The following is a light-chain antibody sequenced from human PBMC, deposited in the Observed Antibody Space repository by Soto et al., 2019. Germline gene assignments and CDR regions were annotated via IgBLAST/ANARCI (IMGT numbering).Light chain of an antibody. V-gene: IGLV2-14*03. CDR2: DVS. CDR1: SSDVGGYNY. Sequence: SALPQPASLTGSPGGSITISCTGTSSDVGGYNYVSWYQHHPGKAPKLIIYDVSNRPSGVSNRFSGSKSGNTASLTISGLQPEDEADYYCSSYTTSNTRQIVFGTGTKVTVL. J-gene: IGLJ1*01. CDR3: SSYTTSNTRQIV.